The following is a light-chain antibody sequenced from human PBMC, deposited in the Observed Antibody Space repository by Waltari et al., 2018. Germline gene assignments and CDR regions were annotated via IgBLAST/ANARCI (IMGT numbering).Light chain of an antibody. CDR3: QSYDTTLSVV. Sequence: QSVLTQPPSVSGAPGQRVTISCTGSGSNIGAGYDVHWYQQLPRAAPKLLIYGSTSRPLGVPDRFFGSTSGTSAFLAITGLQAEDEADYYCQSYDTTLSVVFVGGTKLTVL. V-gene: IGLV1-40*01. CDR1: GSNIGAGYD. CDR2: GST. J-gene: IGLJ3*02.